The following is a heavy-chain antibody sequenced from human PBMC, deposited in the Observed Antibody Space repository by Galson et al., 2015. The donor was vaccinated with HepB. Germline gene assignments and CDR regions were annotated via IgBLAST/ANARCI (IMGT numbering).Heavy chain of an antibody. CDR1: GFTFSAYW. CDR3: ARDDDGPQAFDI. V-gene: IGHV3-74*01. J-gene: IGHJ3*02. Sequence: SLRLSCAASGFTFSAYWMHWVRQVPGKGLVWVSNIKTDGSDTRYADSVKGRFTISRDNAKNTLYLQMNSLRAEDTAIYYCARDDDGPQAFDIWGQGTMVTVSS. D-gene: IGHD1-1*01. CDR2: IKTDGSDT.